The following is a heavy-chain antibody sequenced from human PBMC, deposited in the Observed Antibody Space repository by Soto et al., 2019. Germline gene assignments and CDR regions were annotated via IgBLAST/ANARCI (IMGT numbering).Heavy chain of an antibody. D-gene: IGHD6-6*01. CDR2: IYHSEST. J-gene: IGHJ5*02. CDR1: GGSISSGGYS. V-gene: IGHV4-30-2*01. CDR3: AGSIAARLLGNWFDP. Sequence: SETLSLTCAVSGGSISSGGYSWSWIRQPPGKGLEWIGYIYHSESTYYNPSLKSRVTISVDRSKNQFSLKLSSVTAADTAVYYWAGSIAARLLGNWFDPWGQGTLVTVSS.